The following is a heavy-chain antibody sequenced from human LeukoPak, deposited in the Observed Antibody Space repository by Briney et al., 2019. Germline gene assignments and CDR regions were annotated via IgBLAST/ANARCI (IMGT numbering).Heavy chain of an antibody. J-gene: IGHJ4*02. Sequence: PSETLSLTCAVSGGSISSGGYSWSWIRQPPGKGLEWIGYIYHSGSTYYNPSLKSRVTISVDRSKNQFSLKLSSVTAADTAVYYCARGQWFGELLNHYFDYWGQGTLVTVSS. CDR2: IYHSGST. CDR3: ARGQWFGELLNHYFDY. CDR1: GGSISSGGYS. D-gene: IGHD3-10*01. V-gene: IGHV4-30-2*01.